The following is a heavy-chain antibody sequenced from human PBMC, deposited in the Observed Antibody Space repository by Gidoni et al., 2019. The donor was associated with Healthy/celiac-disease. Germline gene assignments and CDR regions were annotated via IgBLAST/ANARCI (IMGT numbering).Heavy chain of an antibody. J-gene: IGHJ4*02. D-gene: IGHD3-16*02. CDR1: GFPFSSYS. Sequence: EVQLVESGGGLVQPGGSLSLSCAASGFPFSSYSMNWVRQAPGKGLEWVSYISSSSSTIYYADSVKGRFTISRDNAKNSLYLQMNSLRAEDTAVYYCASIAYDYVWGSYRWGQGTLVTVSS. CDR2: ISSSSSTI. V-gene: IGHV3-48*01. CDR3: ASIAYDYVWGSYR.